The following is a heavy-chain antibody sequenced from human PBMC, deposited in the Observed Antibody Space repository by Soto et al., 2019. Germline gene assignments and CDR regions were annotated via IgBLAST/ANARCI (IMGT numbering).Heavy chain of an antibody. Sequence: ASVKVSCKASGYTFTSYYMHWVRHAPGQGLEWRGIINPSGGTTSYAQKFQGRVTMTRDTSTSTVYMELSSLRSEGTAVYYCARDYQDIVVVVAAAYYYYGIDVWGQGTTVTVSS. CDR3: ARDYQDIVVVVAAAYYYYGIDV. CDR2: INPSGGTT. V-gene: IGHV1-46*01. J-gene: IGHJ6*02. D-gene: IGHD2-15*01. CDR1: GYTFTSYY.